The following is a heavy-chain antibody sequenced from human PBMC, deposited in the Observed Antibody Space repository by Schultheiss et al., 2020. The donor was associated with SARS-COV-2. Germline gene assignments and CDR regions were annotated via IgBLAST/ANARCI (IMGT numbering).Heavy chain of an antibody. D-gene: IGHD3-9*01. V-gene: IGHV4-39*07. Sequence: SETLSLTCTVSGGSISSSSYYWGWIRQPPGKGLEWIGSIYYSGSTNYNPSLKSRVTISVDTSKNQFSLKLSSVTAADTAVYYCARGGILTGSLHYLDYWGQGTLVTVSS. CDR2: IYYSGST. CDR1: GGSISSSSYY. CDR3: ARGGILTGSLHYLDY. J-gene: IGHJ4*02.